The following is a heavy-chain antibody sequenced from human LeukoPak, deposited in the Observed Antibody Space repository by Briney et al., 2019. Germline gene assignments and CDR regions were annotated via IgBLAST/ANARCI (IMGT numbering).Heavy chain of an antibody. CDR1: GVNFSSYS. CDR3: ARESSGYFY. CDR2: ISSSSSFR. D-gene: IGHD3-22*01. V-gene: IGHV3-21*01. J-gene: IGHJ4*02. Sequence: GGSLRLSCAASGVNFSSYSMNWVRQAPGKGLEWVSSISSSSSFRYYADSVKGLFTISRDNAKNSLYLQMNSLRAEDTAVYYCARESSGYFYWGQGTLVTVSS.